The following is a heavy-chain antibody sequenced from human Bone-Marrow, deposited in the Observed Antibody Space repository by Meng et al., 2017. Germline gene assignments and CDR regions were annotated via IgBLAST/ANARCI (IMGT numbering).Heavy chain of an antibody. V-gene: IGHV6-1*01. CDR3: VRSNVNNWFDP. D-gene: IGHD4-11*01. CDR2: TYYRSKWYN. Sequence: QVQLQQSGPGLVKLSQTLALTCAISGDSVSSNSAAWSWIRQSPTRGLEWLGRTYYRSKWYNDYAVSVKSRITVNPDPSKNQFSLQLDSVTPEDTAVYYCVRSNVNNWFDPWGQGTLVTVSS. CDR1: GDSVSSNSAA. J-gene: IGHJ5*02.